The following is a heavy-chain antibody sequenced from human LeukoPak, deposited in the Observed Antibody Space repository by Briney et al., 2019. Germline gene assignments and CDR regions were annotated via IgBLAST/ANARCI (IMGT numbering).Heavy chain of an antibody. CDR1: GYTFTSYG. V-gene: IGHV1-18*01. J-gene: IGHJ6*02. CDR2: ISAYNGNT. D-gene: IGHD6-13*01. Sequence: ASVKVSCKASGYTFTSYGISWVRQAPGQGLEWMGWISAYNGNTNYAQKLQGRVTMTTDTSTSTAYMELRSLRSDDTAVYYCAREIAETGHYYYGMDVWGQGTTVTVSS. CDR3: AREIAETGHYYYGMDV.